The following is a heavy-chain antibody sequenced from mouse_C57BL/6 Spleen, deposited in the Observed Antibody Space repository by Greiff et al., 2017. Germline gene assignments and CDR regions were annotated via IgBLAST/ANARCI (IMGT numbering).Heavy chain of an antibody. V-gene: IGHV1-63*01. D-gene: IGHD1-1*01. J-gene: IGHJ4*01. CDR3: ARNYGSSYAMDY. CDR1: GYTFTNYW. Sequence: QVQLQQSGAELVRPGTSVKMSCKASGYTFTNYWIGWAKQRPGHGLEWIGDIYPGGGYTNYNEKFKGKATQTADKSSSTAYMQFSSLTSEYSAIYYCARNYGSSYAMDYWGQGTSVTVSS. CDR2: IYPGGGYT.